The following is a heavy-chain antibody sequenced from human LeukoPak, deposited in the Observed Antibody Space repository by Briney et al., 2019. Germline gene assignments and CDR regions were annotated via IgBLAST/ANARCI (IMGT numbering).Heavy chain of an antibody. CDR1: GGSISSSSYY. J-gene: IGHJ5*02. CDR2: IYYSGST. D-gene: IGHD3-10*01. V-gene: IGHV4-39*07. Sequence: SETLSLTCTVSGGSISSSSYYWGWIRQPPGKGLEWIGSIYYSGSTYYNPSLESRVTISVDTSKNQFSLKLSSVTAADTAVYYCARDIGGSGKNWFDPWGQGTLVTVSS. CDR3: ARDIGGSGKNWFDP.